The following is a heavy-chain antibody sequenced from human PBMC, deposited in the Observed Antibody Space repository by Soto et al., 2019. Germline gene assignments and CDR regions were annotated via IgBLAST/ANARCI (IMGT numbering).Heavy chain of an antibody. J-gene: IGHJ4*02. CDR1: GGSIDSGAFS. CDR3: AWIHWPLTSLVY. V-gene: IGHV4-30-2*01. CDR2: VTHSGTA. D-gene: IGHD2-2*01. Sequence: PSETLSLTCAVSGGSIDSGAFSLSWIRQPPGKGLEWIGYVTHSGTAYSIPSLNGRLTLSVDSSPYQFSLKLTSVTAVHSGFYYCAWIHWPLTSLVYWGPGILVEVSS.